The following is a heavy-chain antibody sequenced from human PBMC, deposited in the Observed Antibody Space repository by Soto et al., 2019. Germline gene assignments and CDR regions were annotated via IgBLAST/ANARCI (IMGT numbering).Heavy chain of an antibody. J-gene: IGHJ4*02. V-gene: IGHV4-30-4*01. CDR2: IHSGRTT. CDR3: ARGPSGDKVDY. Sequence: QVQLQETGQRLVEPSHTLSLTCTVSGASISNGYYSWSWIRQSPGTGLEWIGNIHSGRTTYSNPSLKSRLTISVDMSKNQFSLKLSSLTAADTAVYYCARGPSGDKVDYWGQGTLVTVSS. CDR1: GASISNGYYS. D-gene: IGHD1-26*01.